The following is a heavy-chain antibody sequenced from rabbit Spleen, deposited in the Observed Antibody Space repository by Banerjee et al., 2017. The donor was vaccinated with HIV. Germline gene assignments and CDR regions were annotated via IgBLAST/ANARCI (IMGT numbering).Heavy chain of an antibody. CDR1: GFSFSSSYD. J-gene: IGHJ2*01. Sequence: QSLEESGGDLVKPGASLTLTCTASGFSFSSSYDMCWVRQAPGKGLEWIACINAVTGKAVYASWAKGRFTFSKTSSTTVTLQMTSLTAADTATYFCARNYVNAFDPWGPGTLVTVS. D-gene: IGHD1-1*01. V-gene: IGHV1S40*01. CDR2: INAVTGKA. CDR3: ARNYVNAFDP.